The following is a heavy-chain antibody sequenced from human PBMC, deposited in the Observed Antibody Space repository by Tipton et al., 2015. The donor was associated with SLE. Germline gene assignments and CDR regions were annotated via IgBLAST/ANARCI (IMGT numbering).Heavy chain of an antibody. CDR1: GGSISSYY. CDR3: AGRVAAGYCSSTSCYYAFDI. D-gene: IGHD2-2*01. Sequence: LRLSCTVSGGSISSYYWSWIRQPPGKGLEWIGYIYYSGSTNYNPSLKSRVTISVDTSKNQFSLKLSSVTAADTAVYYCAGRVAAGYCSSTSCYYAFDIWGQGTMVTVSS. J-gene: IGHJ3*02. V-gene: IGHV4-59*01. CDR2: IYYSGST.